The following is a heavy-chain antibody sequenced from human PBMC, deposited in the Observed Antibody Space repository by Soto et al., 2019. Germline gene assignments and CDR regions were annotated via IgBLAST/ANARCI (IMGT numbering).Heavy chain of an antibody. J-gene: IGHJ4*02. D-gene: IGHD5-12*01. CDR3: AKQVNIVATIFN. CDR1: GFTFSSYA. CDR2: ISGSGGST. Sequence: GGSLILSCAASGFTFSSYAMSWVRQAPGKGLEWVSAISGSGGSTYYADSVRGRFTISRDNSKNILYLRMNSLRAEDTAVYYCAKQVNIVATIFNWGQGTLVTVSS. V-gene: IGHV3-23*01.